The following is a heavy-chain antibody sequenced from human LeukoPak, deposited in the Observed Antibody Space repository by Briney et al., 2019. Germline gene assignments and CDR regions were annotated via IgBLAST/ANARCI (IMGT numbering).Heavy chain of an antibody. D-gene: IGHD3-22*01. V-gene: IGHV4-39*01. J-gene: IGHJ4*02. CDR1: GGSISSSGYY. CDR3: ARLRDSSGYYPRV. Sequence: SETLSLTCTVSGGSISSSGYYWGWIRQPPGKGLEWIGNIYYGGNTYHNPSLKSRLTISVDTSKNQFSLKLTSVTAADTAVYYCARLRDSSGYYPRVWGQGTLVTVSS. CDR2: IYYGGNT.